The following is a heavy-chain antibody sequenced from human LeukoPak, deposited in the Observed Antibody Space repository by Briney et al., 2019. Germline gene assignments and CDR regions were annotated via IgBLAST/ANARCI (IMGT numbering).Heavy chain of an antibody. CDR1: GFTFSSYA. CDR2: ITSTGSVI. Sequence: GGSLRLSCAASGFTFSSYAMHWVRQAPGKGLEWVSYITSTGSVIYYADSVKGRFTISRDNAKNSLYLQMNSLRAEDTAVYYCATPSNYFDYWGQGTLVTVSS. D-gene: IGHD2-2*01. J-gene: IGHJ4*02. V-gene: IGHV3-48*04. CDR3: ATPSNYFDY.